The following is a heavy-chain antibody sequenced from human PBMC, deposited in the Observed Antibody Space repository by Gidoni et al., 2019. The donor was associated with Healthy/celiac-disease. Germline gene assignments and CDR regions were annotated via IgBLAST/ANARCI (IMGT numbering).Heavy chain of an antibody. V-gene: IGHV4-59*01. CDR3: ARDSSWYPGEAFDI. J-gene: IGHJ3*02. CDR2: IYYSGST. D-gene: IGHD6-13*01. Sequence: QVQLQESGPGLVKPSETLSLTCTVSGGSISSYYWSWIRQPPGKGLAWIGYIYYSGSTNYNPSLKSRVTISVDTSKNQFSLKLSSVTAADTAVYYCARDSSWYPGEAFDIWGQGTMVTVSS. CDR1: GGSISSYY.